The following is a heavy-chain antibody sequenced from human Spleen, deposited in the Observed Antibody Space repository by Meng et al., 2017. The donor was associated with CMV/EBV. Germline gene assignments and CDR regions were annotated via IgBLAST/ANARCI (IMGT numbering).Heavy chain of an antibody. CDR1: GFIFSTYS. CDR2: ISGSSTYI. CDR3: ARLFSSSSFDS. J-gene: IGHJ4*02. V-gene: IGHV3-21*01. D-gene: IGHD6-6*01. Sequence: GESLKISFAASGFIFSTYSMNWVRQAPGKGLEWVSSISGSSTYIYYADSVKGRFTISRDNAKNSLYLQVNSLRAEDTAVYYCARLFSSSSFDSWGQGTLVTVSS.